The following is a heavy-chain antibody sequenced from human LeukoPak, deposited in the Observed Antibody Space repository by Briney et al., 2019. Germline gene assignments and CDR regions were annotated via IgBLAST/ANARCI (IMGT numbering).Heavy chain of an antibody. Sequence: PGGSLRLSCVASGLAFSSYSMHWVRQAPGKGLEWVAVIWYDGSNKYYADSVKGRFTISRDNSKNTLCLQMNSLRAEDTAVYYCAVADGGMDVWGQGTTVTVSS. CDR2: IWYDGSNK. J-gene: IGHJ6*02. D-gene: IGHD6-19*01. CDR1: GLAFSSYS. V-gene: IGHV3-33*08. CDR3: AVADGGMDV.